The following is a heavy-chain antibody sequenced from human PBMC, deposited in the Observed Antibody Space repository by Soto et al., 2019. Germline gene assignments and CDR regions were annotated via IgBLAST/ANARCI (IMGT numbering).Heavy chain of an antibody. V-gene: IGHV4-39*01. J-gene: IGHJ6*02. D-gene: IGHD3-3*01. CDR3: ARHSTRDTIFGVVITYGMDV. Sequence: SETLSLTCTVAAGSISSSSYYWGLIRQPPGKGLEWIGSSYYSGSTYYNPSLKSRVTISVDTSKNQFSLKLSSVTDVDTDVYYCARHSTRDTIFGVVITYGMDVWRQGNTVTVSS. CDR1: AGSISSSSYY. CDR2: SYYSGST.